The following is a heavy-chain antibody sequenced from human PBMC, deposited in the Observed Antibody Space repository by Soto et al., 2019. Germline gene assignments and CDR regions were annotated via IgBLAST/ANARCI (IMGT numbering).Heavy chain of an antibody. CDR1: GYTFTSYD. V-gene: IGHV1-8*01. CDR3: AREQKTRRDYYYYMDV. Sequence: ASVKVSCKASGYTFTSYDINWVRQATGQGLEWMGWMNPNSGNTGYAQKFQGRVTMTRNTSISTAYMELSSLRSEDTAVYYCAREQKTRRDYYYYMDVWGKGTTVTSP. J-gene: IGHJ6*03. CDR2: MNPNSGNT. D-gene: IGHD6-6*01.